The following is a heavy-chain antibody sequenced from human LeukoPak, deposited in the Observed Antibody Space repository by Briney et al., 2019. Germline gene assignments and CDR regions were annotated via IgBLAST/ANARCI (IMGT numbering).Heavy chain of an antibody. J-gene: IGHJ5*02. CDR2: IYYSGST. D-gene: IGHD6-13*01. V-gene: IGHV4-30-4*01. CDR3: ASVYSSSWYWFDP. Sequence: SETLSLTCTVSGGSISSGDYYWSWIRQPPGKGLEWIGYIYYSGSTYYNPSLKSRVTISVDTSKNQFSLKLSSVTAADTAVYYCASVYSSSWYWFDPWGQGTLVTVSS. CDR1: GGSISSGDYY.